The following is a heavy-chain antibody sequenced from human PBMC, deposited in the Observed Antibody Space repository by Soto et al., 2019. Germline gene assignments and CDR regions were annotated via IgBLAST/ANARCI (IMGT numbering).Heavy chain of an antibody. Sequence: PAASVKVSCKASGGTFSSYAISWVRQAPGQGLEWMGGIIPIFGTANYAQKFQGRVTITADESTSTAYMELSSLRSEDTAVYYCAVKRGVLRFLEWLLPHGMDVWGQGTTVTVSS. D-gene: IGHD3-3*01. V-gene: IGHV1-69*01. CDR3: AVKRGVLRFLEWLLPHGMDV. CDR2: IIPIFGTA. CDR1: GGTFSSYA. J-gene: IGHJ6*02.